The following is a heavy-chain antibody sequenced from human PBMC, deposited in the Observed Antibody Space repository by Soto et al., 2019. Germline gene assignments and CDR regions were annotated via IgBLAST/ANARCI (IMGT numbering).Heavy chain of an antibody. CDR1: GFTFSSYA. V-gene: IGHV3-23*01. J-gene: IGHJ4*02. Sequence: GGSLRLSCAASGFTFSSYAMSWVRQAPGKGLEWVSAISGSGGTTYYADSVKGRFTISRDNSKNTLYLQMNSLRAEDTAVYYCAKFYCSSTSCQNFDYWGQGILVTVSS. CDR3: AKFYCSSTSCQNFDY. D-gene: IGHD2-2*01. CDR2: ISGSGGTT.